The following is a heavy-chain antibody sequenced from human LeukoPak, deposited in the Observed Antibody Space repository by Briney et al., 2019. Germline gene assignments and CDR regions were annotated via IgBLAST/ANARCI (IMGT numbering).Heavy chain of an antibody. CDR2: ISSSSDYI. CDR3: ARRGWLQQFDY. Sequence: GGSLRLSCAASGFTFSSYSVNWVRQAPGKGLEWVSSISSSSDYIYYADSVKGRFTISRDNAKNTLYLQMNSLRAEDTAVYYCARRGWLQQFDYWGQGTLVTVSS. D-gene: IGHD5-24*01. J-gene: IGHJ4*02. V-gene: IGHV3-21*01. CDR1: GFTFSSYS.